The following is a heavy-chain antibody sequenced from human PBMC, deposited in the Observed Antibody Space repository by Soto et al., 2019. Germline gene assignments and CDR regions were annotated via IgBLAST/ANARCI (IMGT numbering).Heavy chain of an antibody. J-gene: IGHJ3*02. CDR3: ARVRSDIVATDVDYGAFDI. CDR1: GATLSSYA. V-gene: IGHV1-69*01. Sequence: SVKVCCKASGATLSSYAISWVRQAPRQGLEWMGGIIPIFGTANYAQKFPGRVTITADESTSTAHMELSSLRSEDKALYYCARVRSDIVATDVDYGAFDICGQGTMVTVSS. D-gene: IGHD5-12*01. CDR2: IIPIFGTA.